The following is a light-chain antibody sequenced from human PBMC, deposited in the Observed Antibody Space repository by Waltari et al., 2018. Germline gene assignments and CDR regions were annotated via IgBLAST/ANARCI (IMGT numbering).Light chain of an antibody. Sequence: EIVLTQSPGTLSLSPGERATLSCRASQSVSNNYLAWYQQKPGQAPRLLIFGASSRATGIPDRFSGSASGTDVTLTISRLEPEDFAVYYCQQYSTSPRYTFGQGTKLEIK. V-gene: IGKV3-20*01. J-gene: IGKJ2*01. CDR1: QSVSNNY. CDR3: QQYSTSPRYT. CDR2: GAS.